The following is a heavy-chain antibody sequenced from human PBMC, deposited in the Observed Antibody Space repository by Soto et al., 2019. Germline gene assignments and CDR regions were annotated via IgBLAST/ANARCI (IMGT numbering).Heavy chain of an antibody. CDR1: GYTLTELS. CDR3: ATVNTMAAAGTRVSYYYGMDV. V-gene: IGHV1-24*01. Sequence: ASVKVSCKVSGYTLTELSMHWVRQAPGKGLEWMGGFDPEDGETIYAQKFQGRVTMTEDTSTDTAYMELSSLRSEDTAVYYCATVNTMAAAGTRVSYYYGMDVWGQGTTVTSP. D-gene: IGHD6-13*01. J-gene: IGHJ6*02. CDR2: FDPEDGET.